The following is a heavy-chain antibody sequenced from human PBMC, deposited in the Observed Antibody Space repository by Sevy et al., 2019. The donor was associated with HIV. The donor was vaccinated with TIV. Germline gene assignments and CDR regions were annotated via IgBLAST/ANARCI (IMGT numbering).Heavy chain of an antibody. D-gene: IGHD1-26*01. CDR2: MKNHESGGTT. V-gene: IGHV3-15*07. J-gene: IGHJ6*01. CDR3: TWDPNVYYDMAV. Sequence: GGSLRLSCATSGFTFKDAWMNWVRQAPGKGLEWVGRMKNHESGGTTDYPVPVKGRFTISRDDSKNTLYLQMNSLKAEDTGVYYCTWDPNVYYDMAVWGRGTTVTVSS. CDR1: GFTFKDAW.